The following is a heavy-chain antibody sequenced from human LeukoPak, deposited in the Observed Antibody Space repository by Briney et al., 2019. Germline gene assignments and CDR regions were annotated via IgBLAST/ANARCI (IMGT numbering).Heavy chain of an antibody. CDR3: ARDGGVDPGSHDY. Sequence: PGGSLKLSCAASGFTFSSYWMSWVRQAPGKGLEWVANIKQDGSEKYYVDSVKGRFTISRDNAKNSLYLQMNSLRAEDTAVYYCARDGGVDPGSHDYWGQGTLVTVSS. V-gene: IGHV3-7*01. CDR2: IKQDGSEK. J-gene: IGHJ4*02. CDR1: GFTFSSYW. D-gene: IGHD3-3*01.